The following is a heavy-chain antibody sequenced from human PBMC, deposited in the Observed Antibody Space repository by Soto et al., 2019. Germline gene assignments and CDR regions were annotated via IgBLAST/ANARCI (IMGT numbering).Heavy chain of an antibody. CDR2: MNPNSGNT. V-gene: IGHV1-8*01. Sequence: GVSVKVSCKASGYTFTSYDINWVRQATGQGLEWMGWMNPNSGNTGYAQKFQGRVTMTRNTSISTAYMELSSLRSEDTAVYYCARVFYYDFWSGYSYGNNWFDPWGQGTLVTVSS. CDR1: GYTFTSYD. J-gene: IGHJ5*02. D-gene: IGHD3-3*01. CDR3: ARVFYYDFWSGYSYGNNWFDP.